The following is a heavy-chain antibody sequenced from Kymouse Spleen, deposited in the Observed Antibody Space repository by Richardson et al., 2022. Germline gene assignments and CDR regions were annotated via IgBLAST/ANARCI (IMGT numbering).Heavy chain of an antibody. J-gene: IGHJ6*02. CDR1: GFTFDDYA. CDR2: ISWNSGSI. V-gene: IGHV3-9*01. Sequence: EVQLVESGGGLVQPGRSLRLSCAASGFTFDDYAMHWVRQAPGKGLEWVSGISWNSGSIGYADSVKGRFTISRDNAKNSLYLQMNSLRAEDTALYYCAKDHYYGSGSYPYYYYYGMDVWGQGTTVTVSS. CDR3: AKDHYYGSGSYPYYYYYGMDV. D-gene: IGHD3-10*01.